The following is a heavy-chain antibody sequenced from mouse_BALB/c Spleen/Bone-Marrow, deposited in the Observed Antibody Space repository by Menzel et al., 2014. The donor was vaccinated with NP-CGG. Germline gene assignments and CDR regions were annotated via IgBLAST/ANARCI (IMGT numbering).Heavy chain of an antibody. CDR1: GYTFSSYW. V-gene: IGHV1-9*01. J-gene: IGHJ3*01. D-gene: IGHD3-2*01. Sequence: QVQLQQSGAELMKPGASVKISCKATGYTFSSYWIEWVKQRPGHGLEWIGEILPGSDSTNYYENFKGKATFTADTSSNTAYMQLNSLTSEDSAVYFCARDSSDYLAWFAYWGQGTLVTVSA. CDR3: ARDSSDYLAWFAY. CDR2: ILPGSDST.